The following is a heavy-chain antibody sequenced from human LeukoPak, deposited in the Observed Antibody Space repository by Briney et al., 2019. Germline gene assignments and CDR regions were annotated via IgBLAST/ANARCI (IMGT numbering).Heavy chain of an antibody. J-gene: IGHJ4*02. D-gene: IGHD5-12*01. CDR2: VRYDESNE. Sequence: PGGSLRLSCQTSGFVFSNYGMHWVRQAPAKGLAWVAFVRYDESNEYYADSVKGRFTISRDNSRNTLYLQMNSLRAEDTGVYSCAKDSNSGYVSVGPDYWGLGTLVTVSS. V-gene: IGHV3-30*02. CDR3: AKDSNSGYVSVGPDY. CDR1: GFVFSNYG.